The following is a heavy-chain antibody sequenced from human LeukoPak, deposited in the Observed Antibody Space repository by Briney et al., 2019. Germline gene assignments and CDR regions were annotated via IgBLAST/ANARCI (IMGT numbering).Heavy chain of an antibody. D-gene: IGHD3-16*02. CDR2: IKQDGREK. Sequence: PGGSLRLSCAASGFTFSSNWMSWDRQAPGQGLEWMANIKQDGREKYYVDSVKGRFTISRDNAKNSLYLQMNSLKTEDTAVYYCTRASGFWGSYRYRATDYWGQGTLVTVSS. J-gene: IGHJ4*02. CDR1: GFTFSSNW. CDR3: TRASGFWGSYRYRATDY. V-gene: IGHV3-7*03.